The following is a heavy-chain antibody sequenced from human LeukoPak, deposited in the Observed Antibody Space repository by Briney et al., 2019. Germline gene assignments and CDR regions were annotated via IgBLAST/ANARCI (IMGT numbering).Heavy chain of an antibody. CDR3: ARHKGSNNWYPFDY. V-gene: IGHV4-39*01. CDR2: RYYSGTT. Sequence: SETLSLTCSVSGGSISSSSYYWGWIRQPPGKGLEWIGSRYYSGTTYYNPSLKSRVTISIDTSKNQFSLKLTSVTAADTAVYYCARHKGSNNWYPFDYWGQGTLVTVSS. J-gene: IGHJ4*02. D-gene: IGHD6-13*01. CDR1: GGSISSSSYY.